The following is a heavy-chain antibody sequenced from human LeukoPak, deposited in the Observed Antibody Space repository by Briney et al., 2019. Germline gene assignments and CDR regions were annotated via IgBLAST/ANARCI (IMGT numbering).Heavy chain of an antibody. CDR3: ARVKGIAAAHVDY. CDR1: GGSISSYY. J-gene: IGHJ4*02. D-gene: IGHD6-13*01. CDR2: IYYSGST. Sequence: PSETLSLTCTVSGGSISSYYWSWIRQPPGKGLEWIGYIYYSGSTNYNPSLKSRVTISVDTSKNQFSLKLSSVTAADTAVYYCARVKGIAAAHVDYWGQGTLVTVSS. V-gene: IGHV4-59*12.